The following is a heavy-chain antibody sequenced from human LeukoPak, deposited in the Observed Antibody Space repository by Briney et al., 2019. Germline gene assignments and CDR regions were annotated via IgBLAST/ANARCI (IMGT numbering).Heavy chain of an antibody. Sequence: SETLSLTCTVSGGSISSYYWSWIRQPAGKGLEWIGRIYTSGSTNYNPSLKSRVTMSVDTSKNQFSLKLSSVTAADTAVYYCARETQHESDILEGYYYYMDVWGKGTTVTVSS. D-gene: IGHD2-15*01. CDR2: IYTSGST. V-gene: IGHV4-4*07. CDR1: GGSISSYY. CDR3: ARETQHESDILEGYYYYMDV. J-gene: IGHJ6*03.